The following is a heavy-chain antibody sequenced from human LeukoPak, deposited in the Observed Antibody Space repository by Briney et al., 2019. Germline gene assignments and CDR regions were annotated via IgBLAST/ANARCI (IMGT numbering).Heavy chain of an antibody. CDR1: GGSISSSSYY. CDR2: IYYSGST. J-gene: IGHJ4*02. D-gene: IGHD3-22*01. V-gene: IGHV4-39*07. CDR3: ARLHDSSGYSDY. Sequence: SETPSLTCTVSGGSISSSSYYWSWIRQPPGKGLEWIGSIYYSGSTYYNPSLKSRVTISVDTSKNQFSLKLSSVTAADTAVYYCARLHDSSGYSDYWGQGTLVTVSS.